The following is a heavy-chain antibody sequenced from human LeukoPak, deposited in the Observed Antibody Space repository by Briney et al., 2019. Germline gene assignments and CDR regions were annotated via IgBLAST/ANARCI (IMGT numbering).Heavy chain of an antibody. D-gene: IGHD3-9*01. Sequence: SETLSLTCTVSGHSISSGYYWGWIRPPPGKGLEWIGSIYHSGNTYYNPSLKSRVTISVDTSKNQFSLKLSSVTAADTAVYYCARGYDILTGNWFDPWGQGTLVTVSS. V-gene: IGHV4-38-2*02. J-gene: IGHJ5*02. CDR3: ARGYDILTGNWFDP. CDR2: IYHSGNT. CDR1: GHSISSGYY.